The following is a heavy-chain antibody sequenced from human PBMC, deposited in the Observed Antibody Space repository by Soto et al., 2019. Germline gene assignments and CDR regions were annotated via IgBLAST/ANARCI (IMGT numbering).Heavy chain of an antibody. CDR2: VKSKADGGTT. D-gene: IGHD1-26*01. Sequence: EVQLVESGGGLVKPGGSLTLSCAASGFTFSHPWMSWVRQAPGKGLEWVARVKSKADGGTTDYAAPVQGRFTISRDDLRSMLYVQMDSLKTDDTAVYYCTDSLVFWGQGTLVTVSS. CDR3: TDSLVF. CDR1: GFTFSHPW. V-gene: IGHV3-15*01. J-gene: IGHJ4*02.